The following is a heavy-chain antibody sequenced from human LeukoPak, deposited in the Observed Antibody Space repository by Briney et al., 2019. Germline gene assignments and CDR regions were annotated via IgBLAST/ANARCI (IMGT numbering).Heavy chain of an antibody. CDR1: GYTFTSYD. J-gene: IGHJ4*02. Sequence: ASVKVSCKASGYTFTSYDINWVRQATGQGLEWMGWMNPNSGNTGYAQKFQGRVTMTRNTSISTAYMELRSLRSEDTAVYYCARVGRYYYDSSGYLSSPPPDYWGQGTLVTVSS. CDR2: MNPNSGNT. D-gene: IGHD3-22*01. CDR3: ARVGRYYYDSSGYLSSPPPDY. V-gene: IGHV1-8*01.